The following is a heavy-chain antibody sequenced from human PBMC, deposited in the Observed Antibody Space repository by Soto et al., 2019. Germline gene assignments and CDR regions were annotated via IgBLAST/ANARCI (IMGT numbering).Heavy chain of an antibody. CDR1: GSNFRGYT. J-gene: IGHJ4*02. CDR3: ARDYGDYVPRNDY. D-gene: IGHD4-17*01. V-gene: IGHV3-48*01. Sequence: EVQLVESGGALIQPGGPLRLPCLPFGSNFRGYTINGFPQAPGKGREWISYISSSDINIYYADSVRGRFTISRDIAKNSLYLQMNSLRAEDTAVYYCARDYGDYVPRNDYWGQGTLVTVSS. CDR2: ISSSDINI.